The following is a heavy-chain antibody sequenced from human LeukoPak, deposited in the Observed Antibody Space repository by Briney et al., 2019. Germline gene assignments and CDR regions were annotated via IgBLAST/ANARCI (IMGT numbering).Heavy chain of an antibody. V-gene: IGHV3-48*02. J-gene: IGHJ4*02. CDR1: GFTFSSYS. CDR3: ARDRSSLGLWFGELRN. CDR2: ISSSSSTI. D-gene: IGHD3-10*01. Sequence: GGSLSLSCAASGFTFSSYSMNWVRQAPGKGLEWVSYISSSSSTIYYADSVKGRFTISRDNAKISLYLQMNSLRDGDTAVYYGARDRSSLGLWFGELRNWGQGTLVTVSS.